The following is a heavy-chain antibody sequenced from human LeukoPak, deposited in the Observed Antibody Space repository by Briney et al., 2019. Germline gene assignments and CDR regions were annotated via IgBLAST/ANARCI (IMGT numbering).Heavy chain of an antibody. V-gene: IGHV4-34*01. CDR1: GGSFSGYY. Sequence: SETLSLTCAVYGGSFSGYYWSWIRQPPGKGLEWIGEINHSGSTNYNPSLKSRVTISVDTSKNQFSLKLSSVTAADTAVYYCARAIRARLELRGQWLVGWGQGTLVTVSS. CDR2: INHSGST. CDR3: ARAIRARLELRGQWLVG. J-gene: IGHJ4*02. D-gene: IGHD1-7*01.